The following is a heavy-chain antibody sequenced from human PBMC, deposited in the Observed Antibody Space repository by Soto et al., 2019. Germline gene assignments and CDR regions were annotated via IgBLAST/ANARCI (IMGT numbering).Heavy chain of an antibody. V-gene: IGHV4-31*03. J-gene: IGHJ5*02. Sequence: PSETLSLTCTLSGGSISSGGYYWSWIRQHPGKGLEWIGYIYYSGSTYYNPSLKSRVTRSVDTSKNQFSLKLSSVTAADTAVYYCARAREKRSGYLGGWFDPWGQGTLVTVSS. CDR3: ARAREKRSGYLGGWFDP. CDR2: IYYSGST. D-gene: IGHD3-3*01. CDR1: GGSISSGGYY.